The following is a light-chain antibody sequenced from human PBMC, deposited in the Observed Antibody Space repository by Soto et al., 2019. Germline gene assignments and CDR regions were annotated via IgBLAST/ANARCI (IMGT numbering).Light chain of an antibody. V-gene: IGKV3-15*01. CDR2: DAS. CDR1: QSVSSK. Sequence: EIAMTQSPSTLSVNPGERATLSCRASQSVSSKLAWYQQKPGQAPRLLIYDASTRATGIPARFSGSGSGTEFTLTISSLQSGDFAVYYCQQFNNWPRTFGQGTKVDIK. CDR3: QQFNNWPRT. J-gene: IGKJ1*01.